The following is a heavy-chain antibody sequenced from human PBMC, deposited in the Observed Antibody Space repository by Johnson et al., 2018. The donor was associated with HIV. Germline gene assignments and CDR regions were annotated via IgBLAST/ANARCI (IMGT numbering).Heavy chain of an antibody. CDR3: ARDFIAPELGDAFDI. D-gene: IGHD6-25*01. J-gene: IGHJ3*02. CDR2: ISYDGSNK. CDR1: GFTFSSYA. V-gene: IGHV3-30-3*01. Sequence: QVQLVESGGGVVQPGRSLRLSCAASGFTFSSYAMHWVRQAPGKGLEWVAVISYDGSNKYYADSVKGRCTISRDNSKNTLYLQMNSLRAEDTAVYYCARDFIAPELGDAFDIWGQGTMVTVSS.